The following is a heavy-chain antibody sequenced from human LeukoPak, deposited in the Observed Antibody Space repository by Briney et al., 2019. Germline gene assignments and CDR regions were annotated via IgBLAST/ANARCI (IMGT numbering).Heavy chain of an antibody. V-gene: IGHV3-9*03. CDR2: ISWNSGSI. J-gene: IGHJ4*02. D-gene: IGHD2-15*01. CDR1: GFTFDDYA. Sequence: GRSLRLSCAASGFTFDDYAMHWVRQAPGKGLEWVSGISWNSGSIGYADSVKGRFTISRDNAKSSLYLQMNSLRAEDMALYYCAKGGVVVVAATYFDYWGQGTLVTVSS. CDR3: AKGGVVVVAATYFDY.